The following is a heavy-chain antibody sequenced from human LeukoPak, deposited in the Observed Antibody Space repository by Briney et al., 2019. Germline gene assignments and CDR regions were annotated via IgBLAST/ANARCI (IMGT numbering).Heavy chain of an antibody. D-gene: IGHD2-15*01. V-gene: IGHV4-4*07. Sequence: PSDTLSLTCTVSGGSISSYYWSWIRQPAGKGLEWIGRIYASGGTIYNPSLKSRVTMSLDTSRNQLSLTLSSVTAADTAVYYCARRGGYCSGGSCYPSLVYFDYWGQGTLVTVSS. CDR1: GGSISSYY. CDR3: ARRGGYCSGGSCYPSLVYFDY. CDR2: IYASGGT. J-gene: IGHJ4*02.